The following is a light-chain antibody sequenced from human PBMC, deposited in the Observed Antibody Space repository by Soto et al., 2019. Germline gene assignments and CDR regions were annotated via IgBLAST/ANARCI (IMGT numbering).Light chain of an antibody. V-gene: IGKV3-20*01. J-gene: IGKJ4*01. CDR1: QSVTSSY. CDR2: GAS. Sequence: VLTQSPGTLSLSPGERATLSCRACQSVTSSYLAWYQQKPGQAPRLLIYGASSRATGIPDRFSGSGSGTDFTLTISRLEPEDFAVYYCQQYGGSPPLTFGGGTTVEIK. CDR3: QQYGGSPPLT.